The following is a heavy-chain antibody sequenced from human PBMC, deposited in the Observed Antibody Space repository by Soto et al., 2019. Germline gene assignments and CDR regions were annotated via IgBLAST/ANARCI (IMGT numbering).Heavy chain of an antibody. D-gene: IGHD1-1*01. CDR3: AKMEVFYYYKDV. Sequence: SETLSLTCNVSGGSITSYYWSWIRQPPGKGLEWIGYIYHRGSIKYNPSLESRVTISLDTSKNQVSLKLRSVTAEDTAVYYCAKMEVFYYYKDVWGKGTTVTVSS. J-gene: IGHJ6*03. V-gene: IGHV4-59*12. CDR1: GGSITSYY. CDR2: IYHRGSI.